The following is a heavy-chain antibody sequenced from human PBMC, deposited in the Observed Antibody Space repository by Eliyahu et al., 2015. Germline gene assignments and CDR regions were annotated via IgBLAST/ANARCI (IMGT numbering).Heavy chain of an antibody. CDR1: GGXFSXYA. D-gene: IGHD1-20*01. CDR2: ITPIFGTA. CDR3: AREYNWNDGDYYYYYGMDV. Sequence: QVQLVQSGTEVKKPXSSVKVSCKASGGXFSXYAIXXVRQAPGQGLEWMGGITPIFGTANYAQKFQGRVTITADESTSTAYMELSSLRSEDTAVYYCAREYNWNDGDYYYYYGMDVWGQGTTVTVSS. V-gene: IGHV1-69*01. J-gene: IGHJ6*02.